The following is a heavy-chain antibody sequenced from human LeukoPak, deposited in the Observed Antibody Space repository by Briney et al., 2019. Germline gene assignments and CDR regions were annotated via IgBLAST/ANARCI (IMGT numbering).Heavy chain of an antibody. Sequence: GGSLTLSCAASGVTVSNFWMHWVRKAPGPGLVWVSRINSDDTSTNYANPVKGRLTIPRDNTKDTLYLQMNSLTVEDTAVDYGARESGSRGGDAFDIWGQGTMVTVSS. CDR2: INSDDTST. CDR1: GVTVSNFW. V-gene: IGHV3-74*01. J-gene: IGHJ3*02. D-gene: IGHD3-10*01. CDR3: ARESGSRGGDAFDI.